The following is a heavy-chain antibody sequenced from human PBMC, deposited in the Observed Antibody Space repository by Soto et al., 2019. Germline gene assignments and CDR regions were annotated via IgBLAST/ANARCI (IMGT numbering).Heavy chain of an antibody. J-gene: IGHJ4*02. Sequence: GASVKVSCKASGYIFTGYYLHWVRRAPGQGLEWMGWINPYSGGTNYAQKFQGRVTMTRDTSISTVYMELSRLNSDDTAVYYCAREQPDLDSSGYSRAFDYWGQGTLVTVSS. CDR2: INPYSGGT. CDR1: GYIFTGYY. D-gene: IGHD6-19*01. CDR3: AREQPDLDSSGYSRAFDY. V-gene: IGHV1-2*02.